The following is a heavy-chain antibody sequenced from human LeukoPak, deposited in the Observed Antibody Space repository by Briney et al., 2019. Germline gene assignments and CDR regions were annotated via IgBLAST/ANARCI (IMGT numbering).Heavy chain of an antibody. V-gene: IGHV3-23*01. Sequence: GGSLRLSCAAFGFTFSRYGMSWVRQAPGKGLEWVSAISGSGGSTYYTDSVKGRFTISRDNSKNTLYLQINSLRAEDTAVYYCAKDHLPGIVVADRDYWGQGTLVTVSS. CDR1: GFTFSRYG. CDR3: AKDHLPGIVVADRDY. CDR2: ISGSGGST. J-gene: IGHJ4*02. D-gene: IGHD6-19*01.